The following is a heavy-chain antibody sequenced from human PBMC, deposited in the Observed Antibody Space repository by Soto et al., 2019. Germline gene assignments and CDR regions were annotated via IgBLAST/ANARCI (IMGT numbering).Heavy chain of an antibody. CDR3: AKSQLGRSYGMDV. J-gene: IGHJ6*02. V-gene: IGHV3-23*01. Sequence: PGGSLRLSCAASGFTFSSYAMTWVRQAPGKGLEWVSAISGSGGSTYYADSVKGRFTISRDNSKNTLYLQMNSLRAEDTAVYYCAKSQLGRSYGMDVWGQGTTVTVSS. D-gene: IGHD6-6*01. CDR1: GFTFSSYA. CDR2: ISGSGGST.